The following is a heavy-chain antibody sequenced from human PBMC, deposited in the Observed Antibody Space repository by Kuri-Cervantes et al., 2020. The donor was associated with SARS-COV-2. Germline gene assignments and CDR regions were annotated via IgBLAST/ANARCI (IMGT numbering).Heavy chain of an antibody. CDR3: ARERRYCSSTSCYNEAQRWFDP. Sequence: SETLSLTCTVSGGSISSTSYYWGWIRQSPGKGLEWIGSIFYSGSTFYNPSLKSRLTISVDTSKNQFSLKLSSVTAADTAVYYCARERRYCSSTSCYNEAQRWFDPWDQGTLVTVSS. CDR2: IFYSGST. CDR1: GGSISSTSYY. D-gene: IGHD2-2*02. J-gene: IGHJ5*02. V-gene: IGHV4-39*02.